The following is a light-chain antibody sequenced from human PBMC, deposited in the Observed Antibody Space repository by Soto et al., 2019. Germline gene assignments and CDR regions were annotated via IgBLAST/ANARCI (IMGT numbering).Light chain of an antibody. V-gene: IGKV1-39*01. CDR3: QQYNTWPRT. Sequence: DVQMTQSPASLSATIGDRVTITCRASQSISSYLNWYQPKPGKAPKLLIYAASSLQSGVPSRFSGSGSGTDFTLTISSLQPEDFAVYYCQQYNTWPRTFGQGTKV. CDR2: AAS. CDR1: QSISSY. J-gene: IGKJ1*01.